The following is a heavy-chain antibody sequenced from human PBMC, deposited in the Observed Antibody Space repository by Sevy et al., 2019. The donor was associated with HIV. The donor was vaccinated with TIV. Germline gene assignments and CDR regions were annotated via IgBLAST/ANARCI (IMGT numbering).Heavy chain of an antibody. V-gene: IGHV3-23*01. CDR3: AKGSATSRPYYFDY. CDR1: GFTFNNFA. J-gene: IGHJ4*02. CDR2: ITAGGGDT. D-gene: IGHD1-26*01. Sequence: GGSLRLSCAASGFTFNNFAMTWVRQAPGNGLEWVSAITAGGGDTYHRDSVKGRFTISRDNSKNTLYLQMNSLRAEDTAVYYCAKGSATSRPYYFDYWGQGTLVTVSS.